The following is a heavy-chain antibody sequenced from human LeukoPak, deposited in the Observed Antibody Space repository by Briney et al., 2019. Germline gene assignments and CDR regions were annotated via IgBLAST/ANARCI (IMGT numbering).Heavy chain of an antibody. D-gene: IGHD2-2*01. J-gene: IGHJ1*01. CDR2: ISVNNGGT. Sequence: GASVKVSCKASGYTFTTYSLAWVRQAPGQSLEWMGWISVNNGGTNYAQSFQDRATLTRDTSTNTAYLELGSLRSDDTAIIYCATATQPRGYFLHWGQGTLVTVSS. V-gene: IGHV1-18*01. CDR1: GYTFTTYS. CDR3: ATATQPRGYFLH.